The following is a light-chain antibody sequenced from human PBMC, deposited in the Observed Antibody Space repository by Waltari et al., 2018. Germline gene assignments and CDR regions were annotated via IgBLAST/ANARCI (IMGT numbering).Light chain of an antibody. Sequence: EVALTQSPLSLPVNLGQPASISCRSSQSLVYSDGNTYLSWFQQRPGQSPRRLIYKVSIRDSGVPDRFSGSGSGTDFTLHITRVEAEDVAVYYCLQASHWYSFGQGTKLEIK. V-gene: IGKV2-30*01. CDR3: LQASHWYS. J-gene: IGKJ2*01. CDR2: KVS. CDR1: QSLVYSDGNTY.